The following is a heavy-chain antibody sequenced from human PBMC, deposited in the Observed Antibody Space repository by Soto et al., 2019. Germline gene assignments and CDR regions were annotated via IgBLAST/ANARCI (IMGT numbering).Heavy chain of an antibody. CDR1: GGSISSSSYY. CDR3: ARPLVPAAIVTDV. CDR2: IYYSGST. D-gene: IGHD2-2*01. J-gene: IGHJ6*02. Sequence: SETLSLTCTVSGGSISSSSYYWGWIRQPPGKGLEWIGSIYYSGSTYYNPSLKSRVTISVDTSKNQFSLKLSSVTAADTAVYYCARPLVPAAIVTDVWGQGTTVTV. V-gene: IGHV4-39*01.